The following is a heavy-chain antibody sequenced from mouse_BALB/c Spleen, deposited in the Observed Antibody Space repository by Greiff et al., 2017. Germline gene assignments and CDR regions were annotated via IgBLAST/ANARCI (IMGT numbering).Heavy chain of an antibody. CDR1: GFSLTSYG. CDR2: IWAGGST. CDR3: ASGGAWFAY. V-gene: IGHV2-9*02. J-gene: IGHJ3*01. Sequence: QVTLKESGPGLVAPSQSLSITCTVSGFSLTSYGVHWVRQPPGKGLEWLGVIWAGGSTNYNSALMSRLSISKDNSKSQVFLKMNSLQTDDTAMYYCASGGAWFAYWGQGTLVTVSA.